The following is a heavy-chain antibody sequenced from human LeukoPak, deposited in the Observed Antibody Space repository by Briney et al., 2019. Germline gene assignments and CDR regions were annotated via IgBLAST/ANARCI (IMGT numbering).Heavy chain of an antibody. J-gene: IGHJ4*02. CDR3: VPKGNEGY. V-gene: IGHV3-64D*06. D-gene: IGHD1-1*01. Sequence: GGSLRLSCSASGFIFSSYAMHWVRQAPGKGLEYVSAISPNGGTTYYADSVKGRFSISRDNSKNVLYLQMSSLRPEDTAVYYCVPKGNEGYWGQGTLVAVSS. CDR2: ISPNGGTT. CDR1: GFIFSSYA.